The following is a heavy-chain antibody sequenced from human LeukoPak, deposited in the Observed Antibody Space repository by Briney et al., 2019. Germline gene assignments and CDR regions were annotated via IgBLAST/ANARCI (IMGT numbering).Heavy chain of an antibody. V-gene: IGHV3-23*01. J-gene: IGHJ4*02. D-gene: IGHD3-22*01. CDR3: AKVPAPVVYYYDSSGPSPDY. CDR2: ISGSGGST. Sequence: GGSLRLSCAASGFTVNSNYMSWVRQAPGKGLEWVSAISGSGGSTYYADSVKGRFTISRDNSKNTLYLQMNSLRAEDTAVYYCAKVPAPVVYYYDSSGPSPDYWGQGTLVTVSS. CDR1: GFTVNSNY.